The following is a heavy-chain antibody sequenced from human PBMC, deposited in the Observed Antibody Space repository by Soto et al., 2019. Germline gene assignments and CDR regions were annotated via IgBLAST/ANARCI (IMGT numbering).Heavy chain of an antibody. CDR2: IKSKTDGGTT. V-gene: IGHV3-15*01. D-gene: IGHD2-8*01. CDR3: TTPRILYPGYYGMDV. CDR1: GFTFSNAW. Sequence: GGSLRLSCAASGFTFSNAWMSWVRQAPGKGLEWVGRIKSKTDGGTTDYAAAVKGRFTISRDDSKNTLYLQMNSLKTEDTAVYYCTTPRILYPGYYGMDVWGQGTTVTVSS. J-gene: IGHJ6*02.